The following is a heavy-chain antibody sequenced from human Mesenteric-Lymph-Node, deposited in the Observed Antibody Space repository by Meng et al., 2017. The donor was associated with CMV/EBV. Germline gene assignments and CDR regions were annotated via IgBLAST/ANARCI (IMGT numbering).Heavy chain of an antibody. V-gene: IGHV4-39*07. D-gene: IGHD3-16*01. CDR3: ARDFGGGGTEN. CDR1: GGYISSNSHY. J-gene: IGHJ4*02. CDR2: IHYSGST. Sequence: CTVSGGYISSNSHYWAWIRQPPGKGLEWIGSIHYSGSTYHTPSLKSRVTISVDTSKNQFSLKLRSVTAADTAMYYCARDFGGGGTENWGQGMLVTVSS.